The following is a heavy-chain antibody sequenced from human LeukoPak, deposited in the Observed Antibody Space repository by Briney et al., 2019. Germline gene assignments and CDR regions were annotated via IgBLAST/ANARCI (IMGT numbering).Heavy chain of an antibody. V-gene: IGHV4-4*09. CDR2: IHSSGAT. J-gene: IGHJ5*02. D-gene: IGHD1-26*01. CDR1: DGSINSYS. CDR3: ARLGSYSDH. Sequence: SETLSLTCSVSDGSINSYSWSWIRQPPGKGLEWIGYIHSSGATHYNPSLKSRVTTSLDTSKNQFSLKLSSVAAADTAVYYCARLGSYSDHWGQGTLVTVSS.